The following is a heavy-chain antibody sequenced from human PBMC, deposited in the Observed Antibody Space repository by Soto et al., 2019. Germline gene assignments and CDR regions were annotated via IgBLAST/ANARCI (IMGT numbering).Heavy chain of an antibody. D-gene: IGHD1-26*01. CDR1: GGSISSYY. J-gene: IGHJ5*02. CDR2: IYYSGST. V-gene: IGHV4-59*08. Sequence: SETLSLTCTVSGGSISSYYWSWIRQPPGKGPEWIGYIYYSGSTNYNPSLKSRVTISVDTSKSQFSLKLSSVTAADTAVYYCAGATTLYNWFDPWGQGTLVTVSS. CDR3: AGATTLYNWFDP.